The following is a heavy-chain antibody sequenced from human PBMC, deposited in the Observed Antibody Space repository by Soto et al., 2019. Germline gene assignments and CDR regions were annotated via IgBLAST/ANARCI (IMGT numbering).Heavy chain of an antibody. D-gene: IGHD3-3*01. CDR3: ARGITIFGGAHCYCFDP. CDR2: IYPGDSDT. CDR1: GYSFTSYW. V-gene: IGHV5-51*01. Sequence: GASLKISCNGSGYSFTSYWIGWGRQMPGKGLEWMGIIYPGDSDTRYSPSFQGQVTISADKSISTDYLQSSSLKASDTAMYYCARGITIFGGAHCYCFDPWGQGTLVTVSS. J-gene: IGHJ5*02.